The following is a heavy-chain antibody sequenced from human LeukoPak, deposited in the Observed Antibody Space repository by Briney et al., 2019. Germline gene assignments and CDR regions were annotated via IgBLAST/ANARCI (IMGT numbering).Heavy chain of an antibody. D-gene: IGHD2-2*01. Sequence: SETLSLTCTGSGGSISSYYWSWIRQPPGKGLEWIGYIYYSGSTNYNPSLKSRVTISVDTSKNQFSLKLSSVTAADTAVYYCARLVDCSSTSCYDWYFDLWGRGTLVTVSS. J-gene: IGHJ2*01. V-gene: IGHV4-59*08. CDR3: ARLVDCSSTSCYDWYFDL. CDR1: GGSISSYY. CDR2: IYYSGST.